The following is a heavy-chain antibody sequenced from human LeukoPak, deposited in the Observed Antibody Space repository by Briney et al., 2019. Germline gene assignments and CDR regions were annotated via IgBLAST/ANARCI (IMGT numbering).Heavy chain of an antibody. V-gene: IGHV1-8*03. J-gene: IGHJ4*02. D-gene: IGHD3-10*01. Sequence: GASVKVSCKASGYTFTIYGISWVRQAPGQGLEWMGWIKDNNYKTNSAQKFQGRVTITRNTSISTAYMELSSLRSEDTAVYYCARGAMVRGVIVDYWGQGTLVTVSS. CDR2: IKDNNYKT. CDR3: ARGAMVRGVIVDY. CDR1: GYTFTIYG.